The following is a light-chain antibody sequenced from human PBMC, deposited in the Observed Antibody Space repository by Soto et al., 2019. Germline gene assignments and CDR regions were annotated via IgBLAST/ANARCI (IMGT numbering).Light chain of an antibody. CDR1: QSISSW. Sequence: IQMTLSPSTLSASVRDRVTITCRASQSISSWLAWYQQKPGKAPKLLVYDASTLQSGVPSRFSGSGSGTDFTLTISCLQSEDFATYYCQQYYSYPRPFGQGAK. V-gene: IGKV1-5*01. J-gene: IGKJ1*01. CDR2: DAS. CDR3: QQYYSYPRP.